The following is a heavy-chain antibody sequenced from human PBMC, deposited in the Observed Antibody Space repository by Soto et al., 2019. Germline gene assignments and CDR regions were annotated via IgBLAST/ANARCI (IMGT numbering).Heavy chain of an antibody. Sequence: QVQLVESGGGLVKPGGSLRLSCAASGLTFSDYYMSWIRQAPGKGLEWVSYITSSGSYKKYADSVQGRFTISRDNAKNSLYLQMNSLSAEDMAVYYCERELDGIDVWGQGTTVTVSS. CDR1: GLTFSDYY. CDR3: ERELDGIDV. CDR2: ITSSGSYK. V-gene: IGHV3-11*05. J-gene: IGHJ6*02.